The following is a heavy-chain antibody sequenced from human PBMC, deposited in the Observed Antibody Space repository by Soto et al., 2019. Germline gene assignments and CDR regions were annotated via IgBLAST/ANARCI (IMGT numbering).Heavy chain of an antibody. CDR1: GFTFSNAW. J-gene: IGHJ4*02. Sequence: EVQLVESGGGLVKPGGSLRLSCAASGFTFSNAWMNWVRQAPGKGLEWVGRSKSKTDGGTTDYAAPVKGRFTISRDDSKNTLYLQMNSLKTEDTAVYYCTTDPHLQWLVGTYYFDYWGQGTLVTVSS. CDR3: TTDPHLQWLVGTYYFDY. V-gene: IGHV3-15*07. CDR2: SKSKTDGGTT. D-gene: IGHD6-19*01.